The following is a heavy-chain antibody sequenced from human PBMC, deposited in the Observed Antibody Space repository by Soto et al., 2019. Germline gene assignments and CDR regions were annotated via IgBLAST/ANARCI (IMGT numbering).Heavy chain of an antibody. V-gene: IGHV3-15*07. J-gene: IGHJ6*02. D-gene: IGHD2-15*01. CDR1: GFIFSKAW. CDR2: IKLSTDGGTT. Sequence: EEQLVESGGGLVKPGGPLRFSCAASGFIFSKAWMNWVRQAPGKGLEWVGRIKLSTDGGTTDYAAPVKGRFTISRDDSKNTLYLQMNSLKTEDTALYYCTTGSVEGVWGRGTTVTVSS. CDR3: TTGSVEGV.